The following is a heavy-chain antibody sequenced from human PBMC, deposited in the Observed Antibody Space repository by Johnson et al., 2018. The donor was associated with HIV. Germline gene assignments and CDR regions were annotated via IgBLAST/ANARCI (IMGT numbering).Heavy chain of an antibody. Sequence: AQLVESGGGVVQPGRSLRLSCAASGFTFSSYGMHWVRQAPGKGLEWVAVISYDGTNNQNGDSVKGRFTISRDNAKNSLYLQMNSLRAEDTAVYYCARDGIAAEPKWDAFDIWGQGTMVTVSS. CDR1: GFTFSSYG. J-gene: IGHJ3*02. CDR3: ARDGIAAEPKWDAFDI. CDR2: ISYDGTNN. D-gene: IGHD6-13*01. V-gene: IGHV3-30*03.